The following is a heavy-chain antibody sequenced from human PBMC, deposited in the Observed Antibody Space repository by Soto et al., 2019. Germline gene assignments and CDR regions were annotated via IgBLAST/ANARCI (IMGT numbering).Heavy chain of an antibody. Sequence: SGVHVSCLGCRCTLISYVFSCVGQAPAQGRERMGGISPIFGTANYAQKLQARVTITAYESTSTDYMELSSLRSEDTAVYYCASGYCTNGVCAGPPGGMDFWGQGTTVTVSS. V-gene: IGHV1-69*01. J-gene: IGHJ6*02. D-gene: IGHD2-8*01. CDR1: RCTLISYV. CDR3: ASGYCTNGVCAGPPGGMDF. CDR2: ISPIFGTA.